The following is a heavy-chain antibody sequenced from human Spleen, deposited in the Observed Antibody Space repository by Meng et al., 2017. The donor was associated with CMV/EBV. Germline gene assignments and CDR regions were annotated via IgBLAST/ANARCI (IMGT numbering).Heavy chain of an antibody. CDR1: GYTFTSYG. Sequence: GYTFTSYGIRLVRQAPGQGLEWMGWISAYNGNTNYAQKLQGRVTMTTDTSTSTAYMELRSLRSDDTAVYYCARDYEYSSSWYYWFDPWGQGTLVTVSS. CDR2: ISAYNGNT. CDR3: ARDYEYSSSWYYWFDP. D-gene: IGHD6-13*01. V-gene: IGHV1-18*01. J-gene: IGHJ5*02.